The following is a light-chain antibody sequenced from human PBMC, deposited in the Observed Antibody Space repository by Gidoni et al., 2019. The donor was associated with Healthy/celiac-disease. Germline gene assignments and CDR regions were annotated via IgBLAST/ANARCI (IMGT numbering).Light chain of an antibody. CDR2: AAS. Sequence: DIQMTQSPSSLSASVGDRVTITCRASQSIGSCLNWYQQKPGKAPKLLIYAASSLQSGVPSRFSGSGSGTDFTLTISSLQPEDFATYYCQQSYSTPYTFGQGTKLEIK. CDR1: QSIGSC. J-gene: IGKJ2*01. CDR3: QQSYSTPYT. V-gene: IGKV1-39*01.